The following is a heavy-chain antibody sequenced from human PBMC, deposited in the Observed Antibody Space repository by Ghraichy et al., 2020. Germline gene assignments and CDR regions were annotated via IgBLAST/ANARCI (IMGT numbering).Heavy chain of an antibody. D-gene: IGHD3-10*01. V-gene: IGHV3-30*04. CDR3: VRPMYPGVTDPIDA. CDR2: ISHDGSYK. J-gene: IGHJ5*02. CDR1: GFSFGSNA. Sequence: GGSLRLSCAASGFSFGSNAMRWVRQAPGKGLEWVAAISHDGSYKYHADSVKGRFTIFRDNSKNTLYLEMNSLRLEDTAVYICVRPMYPGVTDPIDAWGQGTLVTVSS.